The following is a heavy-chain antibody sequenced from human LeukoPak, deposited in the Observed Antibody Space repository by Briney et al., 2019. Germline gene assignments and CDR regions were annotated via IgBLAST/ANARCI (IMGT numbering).Heavy chain of an antibody. CDR3: ALWGYFDSSGRHF. Sequence: SETLSLTCTVSGDSISTGYYWGWIRQPAGKGLEWIGRIYTSGSTNYNPSLKSRVTISVDTSKNQFSLNLNSVTAADTAVYYCALWGYFDSSGRHFWGQGTLVTVSS. CDR1: GDSISTGYY. CDR2: IYTSGST. D-gene: IGHD3-22*01. J-gene: IGHJ4*02. V-gene: IGHV4-4*07.